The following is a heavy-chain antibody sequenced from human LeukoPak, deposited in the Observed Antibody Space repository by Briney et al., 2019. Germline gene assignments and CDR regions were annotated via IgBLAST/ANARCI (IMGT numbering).Heavy chain of an antibody. CDR2: INHSGST. CDR1: GGSFSGYY. Sequence: PSETLSLTCAVYGGSFSGYYWSWIRQPPGKGLEWIGEINHSGSTNYNPSLKSRVTISVDTSKNQFSLKLSSVTAADTAVYYCARDQLPYNWFDPWGQGTLVTVSS. CDR3: ARDQLPYNWFDP. J-gene: IGHJ5*02. D-gene: IGHD2-2*01. V-gene: IGHV4-34*01.